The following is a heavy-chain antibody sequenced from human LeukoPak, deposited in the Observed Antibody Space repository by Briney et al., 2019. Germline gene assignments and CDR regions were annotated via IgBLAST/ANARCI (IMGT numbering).Heavy chain of an antibody. V-gene: IGHV3-30*03. CDR2: ISYDGSNK. CDR1: GFTFSSFS. J-gene: IGHJ4*02. D-gene: IGHD6-19*01. CDR3: ARRTGITVFSPKGNFDY. Sequence: GGSLRLSCAATGFTFSSFSMHWVRQAPGKGLEWVAVISYDGSNKYYADSVKGRFAISRDNSKNTLYLQMNSLRTEDTAVYYCARRTGITVFSPKGNFDYWGQGTLVTVSS.